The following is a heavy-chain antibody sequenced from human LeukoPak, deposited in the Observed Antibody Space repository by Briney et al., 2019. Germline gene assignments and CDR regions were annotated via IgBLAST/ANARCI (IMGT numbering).Heavy chain of an antibody. V-gene: IGHV3-53*01. CDR3: ARAYCSSTSCLGQIDY. CDR2: IYSGGST. Sequence: GGSLRLSCAASGFTVSSNYMSWVRQAPGKGLEWVSVIYSGGSTYYADSVKGRFTISRDNSKNTLYLQMNSLRAEDTAVYYCARAYCSSTSCLGQIDYWGQGTLVTVSS. CDR1: GFTVSSNY. D-gene: IGHD2-2*01. J-gene: IGHJ4*02.